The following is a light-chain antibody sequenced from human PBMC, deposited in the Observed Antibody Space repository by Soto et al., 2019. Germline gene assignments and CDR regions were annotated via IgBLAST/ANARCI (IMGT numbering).Light chain of an antibody. CDR3: SSYTRFSTYV. CDR2: EVN. Sequence: QSALTQPPSASGSPGQSVTISCTGTSSDVGGYNYVSWYQQHPGKAPKLIIYEVNERPSGVPDRFSGSKSGNTASLTVSGLQAEDEADYYCSSYTRFSTYVFGTGTRSPS. CDR1: SSDVGGYNY. J-gene: IGLJ1*01. V-gene: IGLV2-8*01.